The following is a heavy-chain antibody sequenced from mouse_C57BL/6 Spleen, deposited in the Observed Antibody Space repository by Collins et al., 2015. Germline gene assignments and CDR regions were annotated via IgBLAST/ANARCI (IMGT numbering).Heavy chain of an antibody. Sequence: YYAESVKGRFTISRDDSKSSVYLQMNSLRAEDTGIYYCTQLGTGFAYWGQGTLVTVSA. D-gene: IGHD4-1*02. V-gene: IGHV6-6*01. CDR3: TQLGTGFAY. J-gene: IGHJ3*01.